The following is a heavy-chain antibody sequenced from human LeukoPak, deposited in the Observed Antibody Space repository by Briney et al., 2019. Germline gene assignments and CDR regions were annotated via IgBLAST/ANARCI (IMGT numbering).Heavy chain of an antibody. CDR2: ISGSGGST. J-gene: IGHJ5*02. V-gene: IGHV3-23*01. CDR3: AKAAVVAATQENWFDP. CDR1: GFTFSSYA. D-gene: IGHD2-15*01. Sequence: SGGSLRLSCAASGFTFSSYAMSWVRQAPGKGLEWVSAISGSGGSTYYADSVKGRFTISRDNSKNTLYLQMNSLRAEDTAVYYCAKAAVVAATQENWFDPWGQGTLVTLSS.